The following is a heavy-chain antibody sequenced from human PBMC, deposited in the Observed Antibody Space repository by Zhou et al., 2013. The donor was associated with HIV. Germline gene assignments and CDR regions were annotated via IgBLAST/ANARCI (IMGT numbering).Heavy chain of an antibody. Sequence: QVQLVQSGAEVRPPGASVKVSCKVSGYTLTDLAIHWVRLPPGEGLEWMGWMSSYRGHTNYAHKVQGRVSVTTDTSTNTAYMELRSLRSDDTAVYYCARVVFDRSDLWGQGTLVTVSS. CDR3: ARVVFDRSDL. CDR2: MSSYRGHT. D-gene: IGHD2-21*01. V-gene: IGHV1-18*01. CDR1: GYTLTDLA. J-gene: IGHJ5*02.